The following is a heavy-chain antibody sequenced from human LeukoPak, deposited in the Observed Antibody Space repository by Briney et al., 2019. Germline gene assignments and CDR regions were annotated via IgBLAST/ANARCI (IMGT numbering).Heavy chain of an antibody. D-gene: IGHD3-10*01. CDR3: AKVAKYYYGPETYYFFEQ. Sequence: GESLRLSCAASGFPFSTYWMSWVRQAPGKGLEWVANINQDGTEKYYVDSVKGRFTISRDYAKNSLYLQMNSLRVEDTAVYYRAKVAKYYYGPETYYFFEQWGQGTPVTASS. V-gene: IGHV3-7*01. J-gene: IGHJ4*02. CDR2: INQDGTEK. CDR1: GFPFSTYW.